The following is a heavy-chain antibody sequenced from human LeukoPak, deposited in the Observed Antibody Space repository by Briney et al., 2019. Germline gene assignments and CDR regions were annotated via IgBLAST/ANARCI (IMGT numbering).Heavy chain of an antibody. V-gene: IGHV3-30-3*01. D-gene: IGHD4-17*01. CDR1: GFTFSSYA. Sequence: GRSLRPSCAASGFTFSSYAMHWVRQAPGKGLEWVAVISYDGSNKYYADSVKGRFTISRDNSKNTLYLQMNSLRAEDTAVYYCARDFYGDYVDYWGQGTLVTVSS. CDR3: ARDFYGDYVDY. J-gene: IGHJ4*02. CDR2: ISYDGSNK.